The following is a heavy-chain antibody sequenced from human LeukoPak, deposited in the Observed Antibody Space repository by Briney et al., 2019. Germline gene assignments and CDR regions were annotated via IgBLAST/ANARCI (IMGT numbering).Heavy chain of an antibody. Sequence: SETLSLTCTVSGGSISSYYWIWIRQPPGKGLEWIGYIYYRGRTNYNPSLRSRVTISVDTSKNQFSLKLSSVTAADTAVYYCAKDGPADPEARLRWPQGRAFDLWGQGTMVTVSS. CDR1: GGSISSYY. CDR3: AKDGPADPEARLRWPQGRAFDL. D-gene: IGHD4-23*01. CDR2: IYYRGRT. V-gene: IGHV4-59*01. J-gene: IGHJ3*01.